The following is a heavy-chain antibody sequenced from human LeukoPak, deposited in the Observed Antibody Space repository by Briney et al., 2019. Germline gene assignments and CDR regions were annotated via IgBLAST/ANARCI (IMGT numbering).Heavy chain of an antibody. CDR3: AHGYGSGRWFDP. D-gene: IGHD3-10*01. Sequence: SGPTLVKPTQTLTLTCTFSGFSLSTSGVGVGWIRQPPVKALECLALIYWDDDKRYSPSLKSRLTITKDTSKNQVVLTMTNMDPVDTATYYCAHGYGSGRWFDPWGQGTLVTVSS. CDR1: GFSLSTSGVG. V-gene: IGHV2-5*02. CDR2: IYWDDDK. J-gene: IGHJ5*02.